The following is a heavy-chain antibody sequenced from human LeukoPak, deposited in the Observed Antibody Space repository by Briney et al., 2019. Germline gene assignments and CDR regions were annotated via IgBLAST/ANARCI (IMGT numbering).Heavy chain of an antibody. J-gene: IGHJ6*02. CDR2: ISNSGSTI. CDR3: ARDPLLGGYDPTRDYGMDV. Sequence: PGGSLRLSCAASGFTSSEYYMSWIRQAPGKGLEWVSYISNSGSTIYYADSVKGRFTISRDNAKNSLYLQMNSLRTEDTAVYYCARDPLLGGYDPTRDYGMDVWGQGTTVTVSS. CDR1: GFTSSEYY. D-gene: IGHD5-12*01. V-gene: IGHV3-11*01.